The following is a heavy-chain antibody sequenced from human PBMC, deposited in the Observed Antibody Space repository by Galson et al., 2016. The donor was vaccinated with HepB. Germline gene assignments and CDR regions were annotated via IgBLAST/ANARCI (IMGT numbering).Heavy chain of an antibody. CDR3: ARDTYYDFWNGYSGYYYGMDV. D-gene: IGHD3-3*01. Sequence: SLRLSCAASGFTFSNYAMYWVRQAPGKGQEWLTLISYDGRNKFYADSEKGRFTISRDNSKSTLYLQMNSLRAEDTAVYYCARDTYYDFWNGYSGYYYGMDVWGQGTTVSVSS. V-gene: IGHV3-30*04. J-gene: IGHJ6*02. CDR1: GFTFSNYA. CDR2: ISYDGRNK.